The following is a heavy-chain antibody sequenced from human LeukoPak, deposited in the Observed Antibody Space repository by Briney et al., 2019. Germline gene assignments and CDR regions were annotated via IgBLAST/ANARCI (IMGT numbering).Heavy chain of an antibody. J-gene: IGHJ4*02. CDR2: IYYSGST. CDR1: VGSISSYY. V-gene: IGHV4-59*01. Sequence: SETLSLTCTVSVGSISSYYWSWIRQPPGKGLEWIGYIYYSGSTNYNPSLKSRVTISVDTSKNQFSLKLSAVTAADTAVYYCARGDYGDPHNPYYFDYWGQGTLVTVSS. CDR3: ARGDYGDPHNPYYFDY. D-gene: IGHD4-17*01.